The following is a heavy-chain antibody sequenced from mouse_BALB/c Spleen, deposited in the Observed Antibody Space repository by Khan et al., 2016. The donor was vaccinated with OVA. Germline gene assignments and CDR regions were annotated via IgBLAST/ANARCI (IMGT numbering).Heavy chain of an antibody. Sequence: QVQLQQSGPGLVAPSQSLSITCTISGFSLTNYGVHWVRQPPGKGLEWLVVIWSDGSTTYNSALKSRLTISKDNSKSQVFLKMNSLQTDDTAVYFCARQPYYHYNIMDYWSQGTSVTVSS. V-gene: IGHV2-6-1*01. CDR3: ARQPYYHYNIMDY. CDR2: IWSDGST. CDR1: GFSLTNYG. J-gene: IGHJ4*01. D-gene: IGHD2-10*01.